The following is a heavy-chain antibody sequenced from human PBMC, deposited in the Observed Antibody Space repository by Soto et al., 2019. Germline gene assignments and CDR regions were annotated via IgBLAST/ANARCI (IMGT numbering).Heavy chain of an antibody. Sequence: SETLSLTCTVSGGSISSSNWWSWVRQPPGKGLEWIGEIYHSGSTNYNPSLKSRVTISVDKSKNQFSLKLSSVTAADTAVYYCARDRGGFWSGYSDYYYGMDVWGQGTTVT. CDR2: IYHSGST. CDR3: ARDRGGFWSGYSDYYYGMDV. D-gene: IGHD3-3*01. CDR1: GGSISSSNW. J-gene: IGHJ6*02. V-gene: IGHV4-4*02.